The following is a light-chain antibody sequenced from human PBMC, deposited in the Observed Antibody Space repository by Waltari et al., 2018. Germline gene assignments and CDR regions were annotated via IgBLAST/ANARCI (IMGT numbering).Light chain of an antibody. V-gene: IGLV2-23*01. Sequence: QSALTQPASVSGPPGQSITISCTGTSRDVGSYNLVSRYQQPPGKAPKLMIYEGSKRPSGVSNRFSGSKSGNTASLTISGLQAEDEADYYCCSYAGSSTLFGGGTKLTVL. CDR2: EGS. CDR3: CSYAGSSTL. CDR1: SRDVGSYNL. J-gene: IGLJ2*01.